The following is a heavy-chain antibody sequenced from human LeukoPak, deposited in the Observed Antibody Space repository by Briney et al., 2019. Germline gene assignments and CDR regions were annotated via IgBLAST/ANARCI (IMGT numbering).Heavy chain of an antibody. Sequence: ASVKVSCKASGYTFTSYDINWVRQATGQGLEWMGWMNPNSGNTGYAQKFQGRVTMTRNTSISPAYLELCSLRSEDPAVYYCAGGGSTHAFDNWGQGTLVTVSS. CDR3: AGGGSTHAFDN. CDR2: MNPNSGNT. CDR1: GYTFTSYD. D-gene: IGHD1-26*01. V-gene: IGHV1-8*01. J-gene: IGHJ4*02.